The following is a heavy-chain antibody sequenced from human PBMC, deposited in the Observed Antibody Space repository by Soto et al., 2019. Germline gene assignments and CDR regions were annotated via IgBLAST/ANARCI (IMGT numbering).Heavy chain of an antibody. CDR1: GFTFSSYA. V-gene: IGHV3-23*01. CDR2: ISGSGGST. J-gene: IGHJ4*02. D-gene: IGHD2-15*01. Sequence: GGSLRLSCAASGFTFSSYAMSWARQAPGKGLEWVSAISGSGGSTYYADSVKGRFTISRDNSKNTLYLQMNSLRAEDTAVYYCAKGSGVVVVAATLDYWGQGTLVTVSS. CDR3: AKGSGVVVVAATLDY.